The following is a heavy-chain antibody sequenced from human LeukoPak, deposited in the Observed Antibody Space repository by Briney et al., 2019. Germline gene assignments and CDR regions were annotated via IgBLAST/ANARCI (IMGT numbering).Heavy chain of an antibody. D-gene: IGHD6-19*01. CDR2: TYYRSKWYS. Sequence: SQTLSLTCAISGDSVSSNSAAWNWLRQSPSRGLEWLGRTYYRSKWYSAYAVSVKTRISINSDTSKNQFSLQLNSVTPEDTAVYYCARGPQWLNYWGQGTLVTVSS. CDR3: ARGPQWLNY. V-gene: IGHV6-1*01. CDR1: GDSVSSNSAA. J-gene: IGHJ4*02.